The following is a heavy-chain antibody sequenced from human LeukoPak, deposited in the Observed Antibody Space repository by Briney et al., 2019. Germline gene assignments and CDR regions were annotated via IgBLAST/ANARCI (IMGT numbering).Heavy chain of an antibody. Sequence: PSETLSLTCTVSGGSISSGGYYWSWIRQPPGKGLEWIGYIYHSGSTYYNPSLKSRVTISVDRSKNQFSLKLGSVTAADTAVYYCARAYGSGSYGVDYWGQGTLVTVSS. D-gene: IGHD3-10*01. CDR2: IYHSGST. V-gene: IGHV4-30-2*01. CDR1: GGSISSGGYY. J-gene: IGHJ4*02. CDR3: ARAYGSGSYGVDY.